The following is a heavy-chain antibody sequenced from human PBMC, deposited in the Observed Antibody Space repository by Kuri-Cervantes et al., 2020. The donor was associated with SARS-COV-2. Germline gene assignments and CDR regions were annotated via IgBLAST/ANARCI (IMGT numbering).Heavy chain of an antibody. Sequence: GESLKISCAASGFTFSSYWMSWVRQAPGKGLEWVANIKQDGSEKYYVDSVEGRFTISRDNAKNSLYLQMNSLRAEDTAVYYCTRYSYYDGAGYRQDAFDMWGQGTMVTVSS. CDR2: IKQDGSEK. CDR3: TRYSYYDGAGYRQDAFDM. J-gene: IGHJ3*02. CDR1: GFTFSSYW. V-gene: IGHV3-7*01. D-gene: IGHD3-22*01.